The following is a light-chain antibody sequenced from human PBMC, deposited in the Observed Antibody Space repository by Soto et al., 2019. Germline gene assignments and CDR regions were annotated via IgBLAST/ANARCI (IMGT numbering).Light chain of an antibody. Sequence: EIVLTQSPVTLSLSPGXRATLSCRASQSVSGYLAWYQQKPGQAPRLLIYDVSNRATGIPARFSGSGSGTDFTLTISSLEPEDFAIYYCQQRDYWQVTFGQGTRLEIK. CDR3: QQRDYWQVT. V-gene: IGKV3-11*01. J-gene: IGKJ5*01. CDR2: DVS. CDR1: QSVSGY.